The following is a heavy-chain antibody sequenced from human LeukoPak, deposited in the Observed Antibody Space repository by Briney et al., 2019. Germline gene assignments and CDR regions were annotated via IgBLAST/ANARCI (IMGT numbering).Heavy chain of an antibody. Sequence: PGRSLRLSCAASGFTFSSYAMHWVRQAPGKGLEWVAVISYDGSNKYYADSVKGRFTISRDNSKNTLYLQMNSLRAEDTAVYYCARDLQQLAYYYYYGMDVWGQGTTVTVSS. CDR2: ISYDGSNK. CDR1: GFTFSSYA. CDR3: ARDLQQLAYYYYYGMDV. J-gene: IGHJ6*02. D-gene: IGHD6-13*01. V-gene: IGHV3-30-3*01.